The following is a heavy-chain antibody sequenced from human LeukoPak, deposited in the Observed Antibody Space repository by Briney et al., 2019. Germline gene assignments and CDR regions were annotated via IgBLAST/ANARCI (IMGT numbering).Heavy chain of an antibody. Sequence: GGSLRLSCAASGFTFSSYAMSWVRQAPGKGLEWVSAISGSGGSTYYADSVKGRFTISRDNSKNTLYLQMNSLRAEDTAVYYCANDIPDSGYYGSGSYVAFDIWGQGTMVTVSS. V-gene: IGHV3-23*01. J-gene: IGHJ3*02. CDR3: ANDIPDSGYYGSGSYVAFDI. CDR1: GFTFSSYA. CDR2: ISGSGGST. D-gene: IGHD3-10*01.